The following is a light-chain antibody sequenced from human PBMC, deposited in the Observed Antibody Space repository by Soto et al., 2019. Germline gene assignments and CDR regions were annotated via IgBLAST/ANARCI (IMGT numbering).Light chain of an antibody. CDR1: QSISRW. CDR3: QQSYSTLT. CDR2: LAS. J-gene: IGKJ4*01. V-gene: IGKV1-39*01. Sequence: DIQMTQSPSTLSASVGDRVTITCRASQSISRWLAWYQHKPGQAPRLLIYLASNRAAGVPARFSGSGSGTDFTLTISSLQPEDFATYYCQQSYSTLTFGGGTKVDIK.